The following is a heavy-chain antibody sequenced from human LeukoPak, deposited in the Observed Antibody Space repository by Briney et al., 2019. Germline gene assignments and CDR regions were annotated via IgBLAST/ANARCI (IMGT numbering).Heavy chain of an antibody. CDR2: IKSKKVGGTA. V-gene: IGHV3-15*01. D-gene: IGHD3-22*01. J-gene: IGHJ1*01. Sequence: PGGSLRLSCAASGFTLNNAWMNWVRQAPGKGLEWVGRIKSKKVGGTADYAAPVKGRFTISRDDSRNTLYLQMDSLKIEDTAVYYCTTDRYYDNSELQFQHWGQGTLVTVSS. CDR3: TTDRYYDNSELQFQH. CDR1: GFTLNNAW.